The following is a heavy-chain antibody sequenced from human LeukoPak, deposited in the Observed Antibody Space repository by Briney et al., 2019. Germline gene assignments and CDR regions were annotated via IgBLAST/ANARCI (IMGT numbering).Heavy chain of an antibody. CDR1: GGSFSDYY. Sequence: PSDTLSLTCAVYGGSFSDYYWSWIRQPPGKGLEWIGEINHSGSTNYNPSLKSRVTILVDTSKNQFSLKLSSVTAADTAVYYCARGLTSMPPGGYWGQGTLVTVSS. J-gene: IGHJ4*02. CDR3: ARGLTSMPPGGY. CDR2: INHSGST. V-gene: IGHV4-34*01. D-gene: IGHD2/OR15-2a*01.